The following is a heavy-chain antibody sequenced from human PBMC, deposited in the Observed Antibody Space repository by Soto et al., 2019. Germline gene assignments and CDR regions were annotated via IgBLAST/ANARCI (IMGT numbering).Heavy chain of an antibody. CDR1: GDTFINYA. CDR3: ARPPGYISDWHYFDL. V-gene: IGHV1-2*02. D-gene: IGHD2-21*02. J-gene: IGHJ4*02. Sequence: ASVKVSCKASGDTFINYAISWVRQAPGQGFEWMGRISPKSGGTNYAQKFQGRVSMTWDTSLKTAYMELSSLMSDDTAVYYCARPPGYISDWHYFDLWGQGTLVTVSS. CDR2: ISPKSGGT.